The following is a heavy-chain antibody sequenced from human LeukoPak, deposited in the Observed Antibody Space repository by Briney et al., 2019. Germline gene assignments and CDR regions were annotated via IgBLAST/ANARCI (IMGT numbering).Heavy chain of an antibody. CDR3: AGLGQWLVLLDYYGMDV. CDR2: IYYSGNT. D-gene: IGHD6-19*01. J-gene: IGHJ6*02. Sequence: SETLSLTCSVSGDSINNSNHQWGWIRQPPGKGLEWIGSIYYSGNTYYNPSLKSRVTISVDTSKNQFSLKMTSVTATDTAVYYCAGLGQWLVLLDYYGMDVWGQGTTVTVSS. CDR1: GDSINNSNHQ. V-gene: IGHV4-39*01.